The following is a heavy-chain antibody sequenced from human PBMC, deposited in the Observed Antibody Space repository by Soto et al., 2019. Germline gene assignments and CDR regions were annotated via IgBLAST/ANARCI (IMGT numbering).Heavy chain of an antibody. V-gene: IGHV2-5*02. D-gene: IGHD7-27*01. CDR3: AHTLPPWGGMDV. CDR2: IYWDDDK. Sequence: QITLKESGPTLVKPTQTLTLTWTFSGYSLSTSGVGVGWIRQPPGKALEWLALIYWDDDKRYSPSLKRRLTITKDTSKNQVVLTMTNMDPVDTATYYCAHTLPPWGGMDVWGQGTTVTVSS. J-gene: IGHJ6*02. CDR1: GYSLSTSGVG.